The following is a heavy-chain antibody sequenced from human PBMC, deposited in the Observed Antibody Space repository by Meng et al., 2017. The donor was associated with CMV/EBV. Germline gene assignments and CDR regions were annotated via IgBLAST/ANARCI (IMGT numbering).Heavy chain of an antibody. V-gene: IGHV4-30-4*08. CDR1: GGSISSGDYY. CDR3: ARLSGSGTTSTGYHYAFDS. J-gene: IGHJ4*02. Sequence: QGQLQESGPGLVKPSQTLSPTGRVSGGSISSGDYYWSWIRQPPGKGLEWIGYIYYSGTTYYNPSLESRVTISVDTSKNQFSLNLSSVTAADTAVYYCARLSGSGTTSTGYHYAFDSWGQGTLVTVSS. D-gene: IGHD3-22*01. CDR2: IYYSGTT.